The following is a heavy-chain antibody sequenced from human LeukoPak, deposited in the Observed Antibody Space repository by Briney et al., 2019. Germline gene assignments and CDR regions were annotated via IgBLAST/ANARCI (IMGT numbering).Heavy chain of an antibody. Sequence: PSGTLSLTCTVSGASISNSNWWSWVRQPPGKGLEWIGEIFHGGSANYNPSLKSRVTISVDKSKNQFSLKLSSVTAADTAVYYCAGQTVTTWGHYGMDVWGQGTTVTVSS. D-gene: IGHD4-17*01. CDR3: AGQTVTTWGHYGMDV. CDR1: GASISNSNW. J-gene: IGHJ6*02. V-gene: IGHV4-4*02. CDR2: IFHGGSA.